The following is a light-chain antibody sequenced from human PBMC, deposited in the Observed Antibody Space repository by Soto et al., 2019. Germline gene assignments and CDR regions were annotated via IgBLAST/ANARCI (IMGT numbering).Light chain of an antibody. J-gene: IGKJ5*01. Sequence: DIPMTQSPSSVSASVGDRVIITCRASQGISTWLAWYQQKPGKVPNLLIYGASSLQSGVPSRSSGSGSGTDFTLTISSLQPEDFAKYYCQQINSFPITFGQGTRLEIK. CDR2: GAS. CDR1: QGISTW. CDR3: QQINSFPIT. V-gene: IGKV1-12*01.